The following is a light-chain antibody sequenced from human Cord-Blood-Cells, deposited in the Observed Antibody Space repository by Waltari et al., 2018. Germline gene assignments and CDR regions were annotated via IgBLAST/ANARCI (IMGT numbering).Light chain of an antibody. CDR3: CSYAGSITFVV. V-gene: IGLV2-23*03. CDR2: EGS. Sequence: QSALTQPASVSGSPGQSITLSCTGTSSDVGSYNLVSWYQQHPGKAPKLMIYEGSKRPSGVSNRFSGSKSGNTASLTISGLQAEDEADYCCSYAGSITFVVFGGGTKLTVL. CDR1: SSDVGSYNL. J-gene: IGLJ2*01.